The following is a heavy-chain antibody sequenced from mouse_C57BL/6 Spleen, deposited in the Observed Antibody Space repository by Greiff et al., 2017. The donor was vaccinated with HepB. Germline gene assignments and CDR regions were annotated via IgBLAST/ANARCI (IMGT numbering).Heavy chain of an antibody. CDR2: IHPNSGST. Sequence: QVQLQQPGAELVKPGASVKLSCKASGYTFTSYWMHWVKQRPGQGLEWIGMIHPNSGSTNYNEKFKSKATLTVDKSSSTAYMQLSSLTSEDSAVDYCARSELGLGSFAYWGQGTLVTVAA. CDR1: GYTFTSYW. J-gene: IGHJ3*01. D-gene: IGHD4-1*01. V-gene: IGHV1-64*01. CDR3: ARSELGLGSFAY.